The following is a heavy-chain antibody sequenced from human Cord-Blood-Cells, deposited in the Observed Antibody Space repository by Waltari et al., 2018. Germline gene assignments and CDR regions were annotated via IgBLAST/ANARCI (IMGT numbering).Heavy chain of an antibody. J-gene: IGHJ4*02. Sequence: EVQLVESGGGLVQPGGSLRLSCAASGFTFSSYWMHWVRQAPGKGLVWVALINSDGSSTSYADSVKGRSTVSRYNAKNTLYLQMNSLRAEDTAVYYCARDPVSSSSLDYWGQGTLVTVSS. V-gene: IGHV3-74*01. CDR3: ARDPVSSSSLDY. CDR1: GFTFSSYW. CDR2: INSDGSST. D-gene: IGHD6-6*01.